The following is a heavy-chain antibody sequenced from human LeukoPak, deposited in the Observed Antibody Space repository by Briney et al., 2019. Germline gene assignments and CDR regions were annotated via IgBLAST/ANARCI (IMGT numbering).Heavy chain of an antibody. CDR1: GFTLSNHA. J-gene: IGHJ4*02. D-gene: IGHD2-8*01. CDR3: VKKASGYGTPTDYFDS. Sequence: QTGGSLRLSCAASGFTLSNHAMNWVRQAPGKGLEWVSGISGGAGSTYYADSAKGRFTISRDNSMHTLSLQMNSLRVEDTAVYYCVKKASGYGTPTDYFDSWGQGTLVTVSS. V-gene: IGHV3-23*01. CDR2: ISGGAGST.